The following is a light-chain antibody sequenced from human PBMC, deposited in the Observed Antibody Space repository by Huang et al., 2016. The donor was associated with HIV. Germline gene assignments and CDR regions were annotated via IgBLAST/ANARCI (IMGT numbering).Light chain of an antibody. V-gene: IGKV3-15*01. Sequence: EIVMTQSPATLSVSPGERATLSCRASQSVSSNLAWYQQKPGQAPRLLISGASSRATGIPARFSGSGSGTEFTLTISSLQSEDVAVYYCQQYNNWPRGTFGQGTKVEIK. CDR2: GAS. CDR3: QQYNNWPRGT. CDR1: QSVSSN. J-gene: IGKJ2*01.